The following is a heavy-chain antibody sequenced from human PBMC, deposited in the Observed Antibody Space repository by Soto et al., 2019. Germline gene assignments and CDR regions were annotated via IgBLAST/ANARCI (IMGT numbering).Heavy chain of an antibody. V-gene: IGHV4-31*03. CDR2: LYDSGST. CDR1: GGSISSGGYY. J-gene: IGHJ4*02. Sequence: QVQLQESGPGLVKPSQTLSLTCTVSGGSISSGGYYWSWIRQHPGKGLEWIGYLYDSGSTYYNPALKIRVTISVDTSKNQFSLELSSVTAADTAVYYCARWPQLEPRFDYWGQGTLVTVSS. D-gene: IGHD1-1*01. CDR3: ARWPQLEPRFDY.